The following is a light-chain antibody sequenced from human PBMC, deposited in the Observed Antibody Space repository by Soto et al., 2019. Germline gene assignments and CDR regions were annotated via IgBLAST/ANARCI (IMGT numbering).Light chain of an antibody. Sequence: DVVMTQSPLSLPVTLGQPASISCRSSQSLVYSDGNTYLTWFQQRPGQSPRRLIYKVSNRDSGVPDRFRGSGSGTDFTLKISRVGAEDVWVYYCMQAIHWPWTFGQGTKVEIK. CDR3: MQAIHWPWT. CDR2: KVS. V-gene: IGKV2-30*01. CDR1: QSLVYSDGNTY. J-gene: IGKJ1*01.